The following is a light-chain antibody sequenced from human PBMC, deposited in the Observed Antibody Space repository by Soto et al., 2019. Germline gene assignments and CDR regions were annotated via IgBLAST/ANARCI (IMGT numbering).Light chain of an antibody. CDR1: QSVSSW. V-gene: IGKV1-5*01. J-gene: IGKJ5*01. CDR3: QHADSFPLIT. CDR2: DAA. Sequence: IQMTQSPSTLSGSVGDRFSITCRASQSVSSWLAWYQQKPGKAPKLLIYDAAGLESGVPSRFSGSGSGTDFTLTISSLQPEDFATYYCQHADSFPLITFGQGTRLEI.